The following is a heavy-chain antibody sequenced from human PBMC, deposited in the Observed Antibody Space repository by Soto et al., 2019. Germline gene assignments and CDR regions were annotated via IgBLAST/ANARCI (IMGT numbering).Heavy chain of an antibody. Sequence: GGSLRLSYAASGFTVSSNYMSWVRQAPGKGLEWVSVIYSGGSTYYADSVKGRFTISRDNSKNTLYLQMNSLRAEDTAVYYCARDKGRKHAFDIWGQGTMVTVSS. CDR3: ARDKGRKHAFDI. D-gene: IGHD3-10*01. V-gene: IGHV3-53*01. J-gene: IGHJ3*02. CDR2: IYSGGST. CDR1: GFTVSSNY.